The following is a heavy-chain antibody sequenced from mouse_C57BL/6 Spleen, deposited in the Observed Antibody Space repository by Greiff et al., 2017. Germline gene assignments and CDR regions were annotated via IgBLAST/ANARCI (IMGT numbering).Heavy chain of an antibody. CDR2: IRSKSNNYAT. J-gene: IGHJ4*01. CDR1: GFSFNTYA. CDR3: VRHGTAQAMDY. V-gene: IGHV10-1*01. Sequence: EVKLQESGGGLVQPKGSLKLSCAASGFSFNTYAMNWVRQAPGKGLEWVARIRSKSNNYATYYADSVKDRFTISRDDSESMLYLQMNNLKTEDTAMYYCVRHGTAQAMDYWGQGTSVTVAS. D-gene: IGHD3-2*02.